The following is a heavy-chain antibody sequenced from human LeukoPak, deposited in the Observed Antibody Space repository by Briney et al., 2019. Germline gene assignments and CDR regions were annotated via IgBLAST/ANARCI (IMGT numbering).Heavy chain of an antibody. D-gene: IGHD6-19*01. CDR1: GFTFNNYA. V-gene: IGHV3-23*01. CDR3: AKDRVAVAGPSYDS. CDR2: ISASGAGT. J-gene: IGHJ4*02. Sequence: SGGSLRLSCAASGFTFNNYAMSWVRQAPGKGLEWVSGISASGAGTYYVDSVKGRFTISRDTSNNTLSLQMNSLGAEDTAVYYCAKDRVAVAGPSYDSWGQGTLVTVSS.